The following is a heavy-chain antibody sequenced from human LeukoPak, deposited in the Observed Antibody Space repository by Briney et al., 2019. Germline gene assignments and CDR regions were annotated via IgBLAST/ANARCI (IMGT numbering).Heavy chain of an antibody. CDR1: GYTFTGYY. J-gene: IGHJ4*02. V-gene: IGHV1-2*04. D-gene: IGHD3-22*01. CDR3: ARDFYHDGSGGFDY. CDR2: INPKSGGT. Sequence: ASVKVSCKASGYTFTGYYMHWVQQAPGQGLEWMGWINPKSGGTNYAQKFQDWVTMTRDTSTNTVYMEVTRLTSDDMAVYYCARDFYHDGSGGFDYWGQGTLVTVSS.